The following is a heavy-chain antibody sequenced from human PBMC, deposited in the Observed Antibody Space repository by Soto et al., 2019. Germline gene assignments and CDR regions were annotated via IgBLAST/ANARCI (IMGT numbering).Heavy chain of an antibody. CDR1: GVSLTPYF. V-gene: IGHV4-4*07. CDR2: IYASGRT. CDR3: ARHFDVDPSLDQYYFDL. J-gene: IGHJ2*01. Sequence: QVQLQESGPGLVKPSETLSLTCTVSGVSLTPYFWSWIRQPAGKAPEWVGHIYASGRTTYNPSLKSRGTTFVSQTQVSLRLTSVTAADTAVYYCARHFDVDPSLDQYYFDLWGRGALVTVSS. D-gene: IGHD3-9*01.